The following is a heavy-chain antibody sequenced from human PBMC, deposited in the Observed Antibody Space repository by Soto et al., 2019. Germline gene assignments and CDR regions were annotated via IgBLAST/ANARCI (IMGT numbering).Heavy chain of an antibody. Sequence: GGSLRLSCAASGFTFSTYNMNWVRQAPGRGLEWVSYISSSSSTIYYADSVKGRFTTSRDNAKNSLYLQMNSLRAEDTAVYYCARDRSSSWPIDYWGQGTRVTVSS. CDR2: ISSSSSTI. CDR3: ARDRSSSWPIDY. D-gene: IGHD6-13*01. J-gene: IGHJ4*02. V-gene: IGHV3-48*01. CDR1: GFTFSTYN.